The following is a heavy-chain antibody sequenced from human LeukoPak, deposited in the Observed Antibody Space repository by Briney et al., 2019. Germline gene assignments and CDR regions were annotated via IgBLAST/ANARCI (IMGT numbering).Heavy chain of an antibody. D-gene: IGHD3-22*01. J-gene: IGHJ4*02. V-gene: IGHV3-20*04. Sequence: GGSLRLSCAASGFTFYDYGMSWVRQAPGKGLEWVSGINWNGGSTVYADSVKGRFTISRDNAKNSLYLQMNSLRAEDTALYYCARENLFKLFGPDQYYYDSSGYYDPGSFDYWGQGTLVTVSS. CDR2: INWNGGST. CDR3: ARENLFKLFGPDQYYYDSSGYYDPGSFDY. CDR1: GFTFYDYG.